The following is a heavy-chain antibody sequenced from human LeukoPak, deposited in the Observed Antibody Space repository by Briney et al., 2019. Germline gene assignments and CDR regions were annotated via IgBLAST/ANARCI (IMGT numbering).Heavy chain of an antibody. V-gene: IGHV4-59*08. CDR1: GGSISSYY. J-gene: IGHJ4*02. D-gene: IGHD1-26*01. Sequence: PSETLSLTCTVSGGSISSYYWSWIRQPPGKGLEWIGYIYYSGSTNYNPSLKSRVTISVDTSKNQFSLKLSSLTAADTAVYYCARHGGGGESYPRVFDYWGQGTLVTVSS. CDR2: IYYSGST. CDR3: ARHGGGGESYPRVFDY.